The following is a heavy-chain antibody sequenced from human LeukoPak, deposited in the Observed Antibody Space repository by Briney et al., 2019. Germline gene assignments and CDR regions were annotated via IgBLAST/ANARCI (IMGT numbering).Heavy chain of an antibody. J-gene: IGHJ4*02. D-gene: IGHD6-6*01. Sequence: GSSVKVSCKASGDIFSNSGITWVRQAPGQGLEWMGGIIPIFGSANYAQKFQGRITVTADESTGTGYMELSSLRSEDTAVYFCARYALGSSYFDYWGQGTLVTVSS. CDR3: ARYALGSSYFDY. CDR2: IIPIFGSA. V-gene: IGHV1-69*01. CDR1: GDIFSNSG.